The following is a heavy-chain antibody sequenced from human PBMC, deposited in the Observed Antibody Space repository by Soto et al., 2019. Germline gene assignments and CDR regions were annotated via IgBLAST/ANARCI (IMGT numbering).Heavy chain of an antibody. CDR1: GVIRENFG. Sequence: PGGALRLSCAASGVIRENFGMSWVRPAPGKGLEWISSISGSGFKKYYADSVKGRFTISRDNSKSTVYLELNNLSAEDTAVYHCAKNQGVELVPLATVDWFDPWGQGSVVTFSA. V-gene: IGHV3-23*01. CDR3: AKNQGVELVPLATVDWFDP. CDR2: ISGSGFKK. J-gene: IGHJ5*02. D-gene: IGHD1-26*01.